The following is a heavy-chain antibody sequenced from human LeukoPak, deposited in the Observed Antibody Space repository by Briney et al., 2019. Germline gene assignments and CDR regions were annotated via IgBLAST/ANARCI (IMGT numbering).Heavy chain of an antibody. CDR3: ARHVRKRGIAVAGSPGWFDS. D-gene: IGHD6-19*01. J-gene: IGHJ5*01. CDR1: GGSISSGSYY. Sequence: SETLSLTCTVSGGSISSGSYYWSWIRQPAGKGLEWIGRIYTSGSTNYNPSLKSRVTISVDTSKNQFSLKLSSVTAADTAVYYCARHVRKRGIAVAGSPGWFDSWGQGTLVTVSS. CDR2: IYTSGST. V-gene: IGHV4-61*02.